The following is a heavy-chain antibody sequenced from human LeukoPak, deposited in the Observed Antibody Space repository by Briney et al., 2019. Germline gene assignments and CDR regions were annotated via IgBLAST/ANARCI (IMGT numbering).Heavy chain of an antibody. V-gene: IGHV6-1*01. CDR1: GDSVPSNSAA. CDR2: TYYRSKRYN. J-gene: IGHJ4*02. Sequence: SQTLSLTCAISGDSVPSNSAAWNWIRQSPSRGLEWLGRTYYRSKRYNDYAVSVKSRITINPDTSKNQFSLQLNSVTPEDTAVYYCARSYSVWQQLVPPPDYWGQGTLVTVSS. D-gene: IGHD6-13*01. CDR3: ARSYSVWQQLVPPPDY.